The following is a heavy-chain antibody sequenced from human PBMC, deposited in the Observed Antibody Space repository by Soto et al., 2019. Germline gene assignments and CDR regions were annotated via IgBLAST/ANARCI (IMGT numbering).Heavy chain of an antibody. V-gene: IGHV3-9*01. CDR3: VKDNSGHHLGEFDS. J-gene: IGHJ4*02. Sequence: EVQLVESGGGLVQPGGSLRLSCVASGFTFDDYAIHWVRQAPGRGLEWVSGISWNSDSIDYADSVQGRFTISRDNAKDSLSLQMKSLRPEDTAFYYCVKDNSGHHLGEFDSWGQGTLVTVSS. CDR1: GFTFDDYA. D-gene: IGHD3-10*01. CDR2: ISWNSDSI.